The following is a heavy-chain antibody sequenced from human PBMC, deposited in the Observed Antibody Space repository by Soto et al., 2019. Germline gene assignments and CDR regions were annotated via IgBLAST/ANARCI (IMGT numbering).Heavy chain of an antibody. CDR3: AKEYYHDAGPDS. CDR1: GFTFSTYG. CDR2: ISFDGNDH. Sequence: LRLSCAASGFTFSTYGMHWIRQTPGRGLEWVAVISFDGNDHFYADSVKGRFIISRDNSKNTVYLQMNSLRAEDTALFYCAKEYYHDAGPDSWGQGTQVTVSS. V-gene: IGHV3-30*18. J-gene: IGHJ4*02. D-gene: IGHD3-10*01.